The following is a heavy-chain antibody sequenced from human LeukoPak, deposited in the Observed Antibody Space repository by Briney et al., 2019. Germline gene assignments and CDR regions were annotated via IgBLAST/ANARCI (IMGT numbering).Heavy chain of an antibody. Sequence: PSETLSLTCAVYGGSFSGYYWSWIRQPPGKGLEWIGYIYYSGSTKYNPSLERRISISVDTSKNQFSLRLSSVTAADRAVYYCARGPGSRYLDYWGQGILVTVSS. J-gene: IGHJ4*02. CDR3: ARGPGSRYLDY. CDR2: IYYSGST. D-gene: IGHD3-10*01. CDR1: GGSFSGYY. V-gene: IGHV4-59*01.